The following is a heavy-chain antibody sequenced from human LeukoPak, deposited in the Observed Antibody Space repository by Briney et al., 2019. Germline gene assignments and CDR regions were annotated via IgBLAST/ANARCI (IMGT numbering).Heavy chain of an antibody. Sequence: SETLSLTCIVSGGSISRTSYYWGWIRQPPGKGLEWIGSIFYTGSTYYNPSLKSRVTLSVDTSNNQFSLQLNSVTAADTAMYYCARVGGSSGHFDYWGQGTLVTVSS. CDR1: GGSISRTSYY. CDR3: ARVGGSSGHFDY. J-gene: IGHJ4*02. D-gene: IGHD3-16*01. V-gene: IGHV4-39*01. CDR2: IFYTGST.